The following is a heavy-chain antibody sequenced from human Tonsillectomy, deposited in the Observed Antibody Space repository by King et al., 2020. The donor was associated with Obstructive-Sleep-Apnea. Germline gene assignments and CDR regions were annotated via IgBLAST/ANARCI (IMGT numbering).Heavy chain of an antibody. V-gene: IGHV3-30*04. D-gene: IGHD3-3*01. CDR3: ARGYDCWSGYRHNWFDP. Sequence: QLVQSGGGVVQPGRSLRLSCAASGFTFSSYAMHWVRQAPGKGLEWVAVISYDGSNKYYADSVKGRFTISRDNSKNTLYLQMNSLRAEDTAVYYCARGYDCWSGYRHNWFDPWGQGTLVTVSS. CDR1: GFTFSSYA. CDR2: ISYDGSNK. J-gene: IGHJ5*02.